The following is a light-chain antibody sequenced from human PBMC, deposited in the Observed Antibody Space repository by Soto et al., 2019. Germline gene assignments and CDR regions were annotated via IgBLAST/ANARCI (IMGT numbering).Light chain of an antibody. CDR2: GAS. V-gene: IGKV3-15*01. CDR1: QSVSSG. CDR3: QQYNNWPTWT. Sequence: DIVMTQSPATLSVSPGDRATLSCRASQSVSSGLAWYHQKPGQAPRLLIYGASTRATGIPARFSGSGSETEFTLTISSLQAEDSAVYFCQQYNNWPTWTFGQGTKVDIK. J-gene: IGKJ1*01.